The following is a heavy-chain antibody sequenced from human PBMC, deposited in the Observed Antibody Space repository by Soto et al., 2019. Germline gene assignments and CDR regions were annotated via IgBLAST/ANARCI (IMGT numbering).Heavy chain of an antibody. Sequence: PGGSLRLSCAASGFTFSSYAMSWVRQAPGKGLEWVSAISGSGGSTYYADSVKGRFTISRDNSKNTLYLQMNSLRAEDTAVYYCAKGQLLWFGELLFWFDPWGQGTLVTVSS. V-gene: IGHV3-23*01. J-gene: IGHJ5*02. CDR1: GFTFSSYA. CDR2: ISGSGGST. D-gene: IGHD3-10*01. CDR3: AKGQLLWFGELLFWFDP.